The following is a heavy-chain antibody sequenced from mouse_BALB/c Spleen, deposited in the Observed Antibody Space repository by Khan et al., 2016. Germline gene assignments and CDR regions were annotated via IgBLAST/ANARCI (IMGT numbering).Heavy chain of an antibody. D-gene: IGHD2-3*01. J-gene: IGHJ2*01. CDR1: GYTFTSHT. Sequence: QVQLLEPGAELARPGASVKMSCKASGYTFTSHTMFWVKQRPGQGLEWIGYISPSSDYTDYNQKFKDKATLTADKSSTTAYMQLNSLTSEDSTVYYCAREVWLLGYFDYWGQGTTLTVSS. V-gene: IGHV1-4*01. CDR2: ISPSSDYT. CDR3: AREVWLLGYFDY.